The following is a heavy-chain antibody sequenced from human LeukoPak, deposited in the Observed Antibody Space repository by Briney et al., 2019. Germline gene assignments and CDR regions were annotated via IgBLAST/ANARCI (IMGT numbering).Heavy chain of an antibody. Sequence: ASVKVSCKASGYTFTGYYMHWVRQAPGQGLEWMGWINPNSGGTNYAQKFQGRVTMTRDTSISTAYMELSRLRSDDTAVYYCAREWGYRSSTSCPPWFDPWGQGTLVTVSS. D-gene: IGHD2-2*01. CDR3: AREWGYRSSTSCPPWFDP. V-gene: IGHV1-2*02. J-gene: IGHJ5*02. CDR2: INPNSGGT. CDR1: GYTFTGYY.